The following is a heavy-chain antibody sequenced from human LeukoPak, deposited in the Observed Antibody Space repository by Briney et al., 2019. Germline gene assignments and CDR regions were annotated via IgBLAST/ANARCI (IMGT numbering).Heavy chain of an antibody. D-gene: IGHD3-3*01. CDR3: ARDDFWSGYPFDY. Sequence: SETLSLTCAVYGGSFSGYYWSWIRQPPGKGLEWIGEINHSGSTYYNPSLKSRVTISVDTSKNQFSLKLSSVTAADTAVYYCARDDFWSGYPFDYWGQGTLVTVSS. J-gene: IGHJ4*02. V-gene: IGHV4-34*01. CDR1: GGSFSGYY. CDR2: INHSGST.